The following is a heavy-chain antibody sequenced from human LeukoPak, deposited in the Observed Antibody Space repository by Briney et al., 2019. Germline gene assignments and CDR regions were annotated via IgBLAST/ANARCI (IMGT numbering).Heavy chain of an antibody. CDR1: GFTFSKFW. CDR2: IKQDGSEK. D-gene: IGHD1-14*01. J-gene: IGHJ4*02. V-gene: IGHV3-7*04. CDR3: ARTGPFDY. Sequence: PGGSLRLSCAASGFTFSKFWMTWVRQAPGKGLDWVANIKQDGSEKYYVDSVEGRFTISRDNAKNSLYLQMNSLRAEDTAVYYCARTGPFDYWGQGTLVTVSS.